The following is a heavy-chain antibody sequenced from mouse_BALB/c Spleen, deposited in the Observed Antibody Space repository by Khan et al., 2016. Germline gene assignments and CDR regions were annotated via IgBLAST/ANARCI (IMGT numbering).Heavy chain of an antibody. V-gene: IGHV3-2*02. CDR2: ISYSGST. CDR3: ARGRDLLWLRPAMDY. Sequence: EVQLQESGPGLVKPSQSLSLTCTVTGYSITSDYAWNWIRQFPGNKLEWMGYISYSGSTSYNPSLKSRISITRDTSKNQFFLQLNSVTTEDTASYYCARGRDLLWLRPAMDYWGQGTSVTVSS. D-gene: IGHD2-2*01. J-gene: IGHJ4*01. CDR1: GYSITSDYA.